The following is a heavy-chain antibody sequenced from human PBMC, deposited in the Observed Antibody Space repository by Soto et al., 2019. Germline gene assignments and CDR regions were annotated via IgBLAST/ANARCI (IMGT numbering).Heavy chain of an antibody. Sequence: QVQLVQSGAEVKKPGASVKVSCKASGYTFTTHGISWVRQAPGQGLEWMGWVSGDNGHTNYAQSLQGRVTMTTDTSTNTAYMELRSLRSDDTAVYYCARDIGYCRSGTCSREWFDPWGQGTLVTVSS. D-gene: IGHD2-15*01. CDR1: GYTFTTHG. CDR3: ARDIGYCRSGTCSREWFDP. V-gene: IGHV1-18*01. J-gene: IGHJ5*02. CDR2: VSGDNGHT.